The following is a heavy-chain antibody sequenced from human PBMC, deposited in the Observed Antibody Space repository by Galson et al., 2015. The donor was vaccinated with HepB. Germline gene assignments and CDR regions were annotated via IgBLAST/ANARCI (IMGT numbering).Heavy chain of an antibody. CDR3: ARLGHQLLYPPDNWFDP. Sequence: SLRLSCAASGFTFSSYWMSWVRQAPGKGLEWVANIKQDGSEKYYVDSVKGRFTISRDNAKNSLYLQMNSLRAEDTAVYYCARLGHQLLYPPDNWFDPWGQGTLVTVSS. V-gene: IGHV3-7*03. CDR2: IKQDGSEK. D-gene: IGHD2-2*02. J-gene: IGHJ5*02. CDR1: GFTFSSYW.